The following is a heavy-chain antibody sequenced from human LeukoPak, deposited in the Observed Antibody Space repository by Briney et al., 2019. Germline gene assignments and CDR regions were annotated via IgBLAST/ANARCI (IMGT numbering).Heavy chain of an antibody. V-gene: IGHV1-18*01. CDR1: DSTFNSQG. J-gene: IGHJ3*02. Sequence: ASVKVSCKAFDSTFNSQGFSWVRQAPGQGLEWMGWISAYNGNTRFARKLQGRVSMTTDTSTTTAYMELRSLTSDDTATYYCARDSTLCRGTNCYQNDPFDIWGQGTMVTVSS. D-gene: IGHD2-2*01. CDR3: ARDSTLCRGTNCYQNDPFDI. CDR2: ISAYNGNT.